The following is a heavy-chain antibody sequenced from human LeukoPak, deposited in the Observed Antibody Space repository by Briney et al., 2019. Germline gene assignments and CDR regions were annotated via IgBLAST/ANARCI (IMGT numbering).Heavy chain of an antibody. CDR3: ARAGTAAAGTENYYYGMDV. CDR2: IYYSGST. V-gene: IGHV4-39*01. Sequence: SETLSLTCTVSGGSISSSSYYWGWIRQPPGKGLEWIGSIYYSGSTYYNPSLKSRVTISVDTSKNQFSLKLSSVTAADTAVYYCARAGTAAAGTENYYYGMDVWGQGTTVTVSS. D-gene: IGHD6-13*01. J-gene: IGHJ6*02. CDR1: GGSISSSSYY.